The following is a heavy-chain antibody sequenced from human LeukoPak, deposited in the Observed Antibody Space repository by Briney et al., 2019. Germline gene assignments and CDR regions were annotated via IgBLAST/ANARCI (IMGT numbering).Heavy chain of an antibody. CDR3: VAGYCSGTSCSTFFGMDV. J-gene: IGHJ6*02. D-gene: IGHD2-2*03. Sequence: GGSLRLSCAASGFTFSSYNMNWVRKAPGKGLEWVSSITSSSSIYYADSVKGRFTISRDNAKSSLYLQMNSLRAEDTAVYYCVAGYCSGTSCSTFFGMDVWGQGTTVTVSS. CDR1: GFTFSSYN. CDR2: ITSSSSI. V-gene: IGHV3-21*01.